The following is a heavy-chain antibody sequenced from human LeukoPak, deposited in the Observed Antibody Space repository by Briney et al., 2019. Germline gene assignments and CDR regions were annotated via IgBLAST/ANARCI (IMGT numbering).Heavy chain of an antibody. Sequence: HSGGSLRLSCAASGFTFSSFAMGWVHQDPGKGLEWFSGISGSGINTYYADSVKGRFTISRDNSKGTLYLQMNSLRAEDTAVYYCAKRYTSGWYQYYFDCWGQGTLVTVSS. CDR1: GFTFSSFA. CDR3: AKRYTSGWYQYYFDC. J-gene: IGHJ4*02. V-gene: IGHV3-23*01. D-gene: IGHD6-13*01. CDR2: ISGSGINT.